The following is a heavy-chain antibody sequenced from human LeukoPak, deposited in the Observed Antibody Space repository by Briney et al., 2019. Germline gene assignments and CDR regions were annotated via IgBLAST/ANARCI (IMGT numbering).Heavy chain of an antibody. D-gene: IGHD2-2*01. J-gene: IGHJ6*02. CDR2: IHYSGST. Sequence: SQTLSLTCTVSGGSISSGDYYWSWIRQPPGKGLEWIGYIHYSGSTYYNPSLKSRVTISADTSKNQFSLKLSSVTAADTAVYYCARDRYCSRTSCYVYGMDVWGQGTTVTVSS. CDR3: ARDRYCSRTSCYVYGMDV. CDR1: GGSISSGDYY. V-gene: IGHV4-30-4*01.